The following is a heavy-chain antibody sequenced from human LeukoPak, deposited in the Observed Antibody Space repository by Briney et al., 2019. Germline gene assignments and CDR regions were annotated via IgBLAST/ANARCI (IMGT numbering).Heavy chain of an antibody. CDR1: HVSLSSYY. CDR2: VYYSGRP. V-gene: IGHV4-59*08. J-gene: IGHJ4*02. CDR3: ARHEKLGQFDY. Sequence: SQTLSLTSIDTHVSLSSYYWSCIRQPPRKGLEWIVYVYYSGRPNYNPSLKSRVTISVDTSKNQFSLKLSSVTAADTAVYYCARHEKLGQFDYWGQGTLVTVSS. D-gene: IGHD3-10*01.